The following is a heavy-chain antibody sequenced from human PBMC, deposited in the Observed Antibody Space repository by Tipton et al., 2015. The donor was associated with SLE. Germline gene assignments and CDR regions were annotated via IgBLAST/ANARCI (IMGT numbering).Heavy chain of an antibody. D-gene: IGHD6-13*01. CDR1: GGSMSSYY. J-gene: IGHJ4*02. V-gene: IGHV4-59*01. CDR3: AKYNSSYEPIDY. Sequence: TLSLTCTVSGGSMSSYYWSWIRQSPGKGLEWIGYIYYSGSTNYNPSLKSRVTISVDTSKNQFSLKLTSVAAADTAVYYCAKYNSSYEPIDYWGQGTLVTVSS. CDR2: IYYSGST.